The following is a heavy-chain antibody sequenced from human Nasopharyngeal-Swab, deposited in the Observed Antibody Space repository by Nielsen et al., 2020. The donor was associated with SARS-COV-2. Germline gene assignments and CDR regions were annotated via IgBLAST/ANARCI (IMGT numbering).Heavy chain of an antibody. Sequence: SETLSLTCTVSGDSFAYSTFYWGWIRQPPGKGLEWIGNIYYNGNTYQNPSLKSRLTISVDKSKNQFSLQLSSVTAADTAVYYCVRSSSWYYFDYWAQGTQVTVSS. D-gene: IGHD6-13*01. V-gene: IGHV4-39*01. CDR2: IYYNGNT. J-gene: IGHJ4*02. CDR3: VRSSSWYYFDY. CDR1: GDSFAYSTFY.